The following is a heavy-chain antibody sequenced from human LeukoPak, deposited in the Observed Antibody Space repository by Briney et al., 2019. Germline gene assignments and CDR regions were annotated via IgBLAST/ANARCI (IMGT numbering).Heavy chain of an antibody. Sequence: PGGSLRLSCTASGFTFGDYAMSWFRQAPGKGLEWVGFIRSKAYGGTTEYAASVKGRFTISRDDSKSIAYLQMNSLKTEDTAVYYCTRVIGESSYYYYYYYMDVWGKGTTVTVSS. J-gene: IGHJ6*03. V-gene: IGHV3-49*03. CDR3: TRVIGESSYYYYYYYMDV. CDR1: GFTFGDYA. D-gene: IGHD3-10*01. CDR2: IRSKAYGGTT.